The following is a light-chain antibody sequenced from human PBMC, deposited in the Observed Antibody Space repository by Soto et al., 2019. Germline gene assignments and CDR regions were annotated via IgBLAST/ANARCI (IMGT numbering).Light chain of an antibody. CDR2: KAS. Sequence: DIQMTPSPSTLSASVGDRVSINCRASQSISAWLAWYQQKPGKAPRLLIYKASTLEIGVPSRFSGSGSGTEFTLTISSLQPDDVATYYCQQYNHYSWTFGQGTKVDIK. J-gene: IGKJ1*01. V-gene: IGKV1-5*03. CDR3: QQYNHYSWT. CDR1: QSISAW.